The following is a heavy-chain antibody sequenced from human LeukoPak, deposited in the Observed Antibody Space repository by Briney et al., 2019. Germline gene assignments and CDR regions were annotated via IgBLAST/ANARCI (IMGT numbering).Heavy chain of an antibody. CDR3: ARSRHGDADYPGEWYYYYGMDV. CDR1: GYTLTGYY. Sequence: GASVKVSCKASGYTLTGYYMHWVRQAAGQGLEWMGWINPNSGGTNYAQKFQGRVTMTRDTSISTAYMELSRLRSDDTAAYYCARSRHGDADYPGEWYYYYGMDVWGQGTTVTVSS. V-gene: IGHV1-2*02. D-gene: IGHD4-17*01. J-gene: IGHJ6*02. CDR2: INPNSGGT.